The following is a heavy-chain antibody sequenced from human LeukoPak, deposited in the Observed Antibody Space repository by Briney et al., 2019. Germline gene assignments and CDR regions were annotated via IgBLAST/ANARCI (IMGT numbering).Heavy chain of an antibody. J-gene: IGHJ4*02. CDR1: EFNLSSYS. V-gene: IGHV3-21*01. CDR3: ARGYSSSWYLD. D-gene: IGHD6-13*01. Sequence: GGSLRLSCAGSEFNLSSYSMSWVRQATWKGLEFVSSISRSRSFIYYADSVKGRFTISRDNAKKSLSLQMNSLRADDTAVYYCARGYSSSWYLDWGQGTLVTVSS. CDR2: ISRSRSFI.